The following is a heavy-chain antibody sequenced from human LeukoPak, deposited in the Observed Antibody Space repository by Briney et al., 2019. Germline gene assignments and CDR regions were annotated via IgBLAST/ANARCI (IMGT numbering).Heavy chain of an antibody. D-gene: IGHD2-2*01. CDR3: ARGLGYCSSTSCYVNNWFDP. CDR1: GGTFSSYA. Sequence: RASVKVSCKASGGTFSSYAISWVRQAPGQGLEWMGGIIPIFGTANYAQKFQGRVTITTDESTSTAYMELSSLRSEDTAVYYCARGLGYCSSTSCYVNNWFDPWGQGTLVTVSS. CDR2: IIPIFGTA. J-gene: IGHJ5*02. V-gene: IGHV1-69*05.